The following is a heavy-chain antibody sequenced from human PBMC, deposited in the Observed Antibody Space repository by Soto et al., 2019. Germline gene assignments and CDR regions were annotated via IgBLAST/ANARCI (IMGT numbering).Heavy chain of an antibody. V-gene: IGHV3-30*18. J-gene: IGHJ4*02. CDR1: GFTFSSYG. D-gene: IGHD3-9*01. CDR3: AKDGVMDDILTGYPFDY. CDR2: ISYDGSNK. Sequence: QVQLVESGGGVVQPGRSLRLSCAASGFTFSSYGMHWVRQAPGKGLEWVAVISYDGSNKYYADSVKGRFTISRDNSKKTLYLQMNSLRAEYTAVYYCAKDGVMDDILTGYPFDYWGQGPLVTVSS.